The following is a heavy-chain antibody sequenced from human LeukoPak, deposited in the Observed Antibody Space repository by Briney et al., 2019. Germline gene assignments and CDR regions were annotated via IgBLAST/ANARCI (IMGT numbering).Heavy chain of an antibody. J-gene: IGHJ4*02. CDR3: ARGTLVRGISY. Sequence: SETLSHTCAVYGESFTDYYWNWIRQSPGKGLEWIGDINHSGSTNYNPSLKSRVTISKDTSKEQFSLKLSSVTAADTAVYSCARGTLVRGISYWGQGALVTVSS. D-gene: IGHD3-10*02. CDR2: INHSGST. CDR1: GESFTDYY. V-gene: IGHV4-34*01.